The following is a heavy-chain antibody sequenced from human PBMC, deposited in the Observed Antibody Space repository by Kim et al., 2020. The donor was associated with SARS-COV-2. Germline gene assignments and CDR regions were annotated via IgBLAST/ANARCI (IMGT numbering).Heavy chain of an antibody. CDR1: GFTFSSYG. CDR3: ARCEYGVPDYDGSGYLGFDP. V-gene: IGHV3-30*03. CDR2: ISYDGSNK. D-gene: IGHD3-10*01. J-gene: IGHJ5*02. Sequence: GGSLRLSCAASGFTFSSYGMHWVRQAPGKGLEWVAVISYDGSNKYYADSVKGRFTISIDNSKNTLYLQMNSLRAEDTAVYYCARCEYGVPDYDGSGYLGFDPWGQGTLVTVSS.